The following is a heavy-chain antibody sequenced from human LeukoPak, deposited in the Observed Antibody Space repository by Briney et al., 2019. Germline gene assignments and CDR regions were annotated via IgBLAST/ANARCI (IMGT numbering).Heavy chain of an antibody. D-gene: IGHD6-19*01. V-gene: IGHV3-48*03. CDR2: ISSSGSAI. CDR3: ARGGSLRY. CDR1: GFTLSSYE. Sequence: GGSLSLSCAPSGFTLSSYEMNWVRQAPGKGLEWVSKISSSGSAIYYADSVKGRFTISRDNAKSSLYLQMNSLRVEDTAVYYCARGGSLRYWGQGTLVTVSS. J-gene: IGHJ4*02.